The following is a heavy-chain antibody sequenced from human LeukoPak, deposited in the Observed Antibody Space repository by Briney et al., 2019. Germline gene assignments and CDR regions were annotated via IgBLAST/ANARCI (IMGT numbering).Heavy chain of an antibody. CDR1: GGSISSYY. Sequence: SETLSLTCTVSGGSISSYYWSWIRQPPGKGLEWIGYIYYSGSTNYNPSLKSRVTISVDTSKNQFSLKLSSVTAADTAVYYCAREAIPPGAFDIWGQGTMVTVSS. CDR3: AREAIPPGAFDI. CDR2: IYYSGST. D-gene: IGHD2-2*02. V-gene: IGHV4-59*01. J-gene: IGHJ3*02.